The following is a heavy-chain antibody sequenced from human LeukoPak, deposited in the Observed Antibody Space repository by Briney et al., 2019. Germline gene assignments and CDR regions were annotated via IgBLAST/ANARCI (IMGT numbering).Heavy chain of an antibody. J-gene: IGHJ4*02. V-gene: IGHV3-74*01. D-gene: IGHD1-26*01. CDR1: GFTFTNYW. CDR2: INSDESST. CDR3: ARKKWELLPGAYYFDY. Sequence: PGGSLRLSCAASGFTFTNYWMHWVRQAPGKGLVWVSRINSDESSTTYADSVKGRFTISRDKSKNTLYLQMNSLRAEDTAFYYCARKKWELLPGAYYFDYWGQGTLVTVSS.